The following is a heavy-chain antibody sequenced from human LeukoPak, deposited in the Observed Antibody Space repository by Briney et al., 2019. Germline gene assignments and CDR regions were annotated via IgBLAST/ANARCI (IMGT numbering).Heavy chain of an antibody. J-gene: IGHJ4*02. CDR1: GDSVSSNTAA. V-gene: IGHV6-1*01. D-gene: IGHD6-19*01. CDR3: ATSTPSDWYPFDY. Sequence: SQTLSLTCAISGDSVSSNTAAWNWIRQSPSRGLEWLGRTYYRSKWYYDYAVSLKSRITIYPDTSKNQFSLQLNSVTPEDTAVYYCATSTPSDWYPFDYWGQGTLVTASS. CDR2: TYYRSKWYY.